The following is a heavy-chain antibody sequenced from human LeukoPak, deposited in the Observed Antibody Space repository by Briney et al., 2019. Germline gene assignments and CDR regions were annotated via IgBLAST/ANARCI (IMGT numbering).Heavy chain of an antibody. V-gene: IGHV1-69*06. Sequence: SVKVSCKASGGTFSSYAISWVRQAPGQGLEWMGGIIPIFGTANYAQKFQGRVTITADKSTSTAYMELSSLRSEDTAVYYCARDGRRRLDYGDSENWFDPWGQGTLVTAPS. D-gene: IGHD4-17*01. CDR1: GGTFSSYA. CDR3: ARDGRRRLDYGDSENWFDP. J-gene: IGHJ5*02. CDR2: IIPIFGTA.